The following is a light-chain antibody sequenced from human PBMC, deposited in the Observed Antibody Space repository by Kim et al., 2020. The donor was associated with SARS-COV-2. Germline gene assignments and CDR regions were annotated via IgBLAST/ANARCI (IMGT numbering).Light chain of an antibody. Sequence: EIVMTQSPATLSVSPGERATLSCRASQSVSSNLAWYQQKPGQAPRLLIYDASTRATGIPARFSGSGSGTEFTLTISSLQSEGFAVYYCQQYNNWPLTFGGGTKLEN. CDR3: QQYNNWPLT. CDR1: QSVSSN. J-gene: IGKJ4*01. V-gene: IGKV3-15*01. CDR2: DAS.